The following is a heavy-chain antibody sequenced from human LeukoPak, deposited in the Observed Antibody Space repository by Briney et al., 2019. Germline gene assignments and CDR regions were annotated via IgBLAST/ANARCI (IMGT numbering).Heavy chain of an antibody. CDR2: VYSGGTT. D-gene: IGHD3-22*01. CDR1: GFSVSNNY. J-gene: IGHJ3*02. Sequence: PGGSLRLSCAASGFSVSNNYMSWVRQPPGKGLEWVSVVYSGGTTYYADSVKGRFTISRDNSKNTLYLQMNSLRVEDTAVYYCARDKDRSGSYFDAFDIWGQGTMLTVSS. V-gene: IGHV3-53*01. CDR3: ARDKDRSGSYFDAFDI.